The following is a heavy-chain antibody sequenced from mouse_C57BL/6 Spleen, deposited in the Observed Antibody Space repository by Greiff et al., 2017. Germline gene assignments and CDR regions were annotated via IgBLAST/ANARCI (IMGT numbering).Heavy chain of an antibody. CDR3: AKGTAQATLYYFDY. CDR2: IDPSDSYT. J-gene: IGHJ2*01. D-gene: IGHD3-2*02. CDR1: GYTFTSYW. Sequence: VQLQQSGAELVRPGTSVKLSCKASGYTFTSYWMHWVKQRPGQGLEWIGVIDPSDSYTNYNQKFKGKATLTVDTSSSTAYMQLSSLTSEDSAVYYCAKGTAQATLYYFDYWGQGTTLTVSS. V-gene: IGHV1-59*01.